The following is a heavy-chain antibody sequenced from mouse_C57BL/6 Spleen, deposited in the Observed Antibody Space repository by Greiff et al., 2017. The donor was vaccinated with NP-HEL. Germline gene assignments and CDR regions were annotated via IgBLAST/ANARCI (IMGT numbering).Heavy chain of an antibody. V-gene: IGHV1-61*01. CDR3: ARGNYYGSSYGDWYFDV. D-gene: IGHD1-1*01. Sequence: QVQLKQPGAELVRPGSSVKLSCKASGYTFTSYWMDWVKQRPGQGLEWIGNIYPSDSETLYNQKFKDKATLTVDKSSSTAYMQLSSLTSEDSAVYYCARGNYYGSSYGDWYFDVWGTGTTVTVSS. J-gene: IGHJ1*03. CDR2: IYPSDSET. CDR1: GYTFTSYW.